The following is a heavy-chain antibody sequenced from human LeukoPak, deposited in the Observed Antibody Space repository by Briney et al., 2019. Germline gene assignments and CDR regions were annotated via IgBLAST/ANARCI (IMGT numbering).Heavy chain of an antibody. CDR2: VHHSGTA. V-gene: IGHV4-38-2*02. J-gene: IGHJ4*02. CDR3: ASEHSSPPFF. Sequence: PSETLSLTCTVSGHSIFSNYYHWGWIRQPPGKGPEWIASVHHSGTAYYNPSLKSRVTISVDTSENQFSLKLSSVTAADTAVYYCASEHSSPPFFWSQGTLVTVSS. D-gene: IGHD6-19*01. CDR1: GHSIFSNYY.